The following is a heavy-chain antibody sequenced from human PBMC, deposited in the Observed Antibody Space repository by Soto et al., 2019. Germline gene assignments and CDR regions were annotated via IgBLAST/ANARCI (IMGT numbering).Heavy chain of an antibody. Sequence: QVQLQESGPGLVKPSETLSLTCTVSGGSISSYYWSWIRQPAGKGLEWIGRIYTSGSTNYNPSLKSRVTMSVDTSKNQFSVKLSSVTAADTAVYYCARARYCSSTSCQYFDYWCQGTLVTVSS. V-gene: IGHV4-4*07. CDR1: GGSISSYY. J-gene: IGHJ4*02. D-gene: IGHD2-2*01. CDR3: ARARYCSSTSCQYFDY. CDR2: IYTSGST.